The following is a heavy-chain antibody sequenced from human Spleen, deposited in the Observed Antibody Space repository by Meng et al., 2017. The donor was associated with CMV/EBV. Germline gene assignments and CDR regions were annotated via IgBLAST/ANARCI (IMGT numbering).Heavy chain of an antibody. Sequence: YNFTNYWIGWVRQMPGKGLGWMGIIYPGDSDTRYSPSFQGQVTISADKSITTAYLQWSSLKASDTAMYYCARLPYTSTWTRKLEHFQHWGQGSLVTVSS. J-gene: IGHJ1*01. CDR2: IYPGDSDT. D-gene: IGHD6-13*01. V-gene: IGHV5-51*01. CDR1: YNFTNYW. CDR3: ARLPYTSTWTRKLEHFQH.